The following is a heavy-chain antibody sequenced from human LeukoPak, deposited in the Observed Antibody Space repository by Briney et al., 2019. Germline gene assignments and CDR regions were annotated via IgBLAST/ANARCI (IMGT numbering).Heavy chain of an antibody. D-gene: IGHD1/OR15-1a*01. Sequence: GGSLRLSCAVSEFTVSSTYMSWVRQAPGKGLEWVSLMYSFGNTYYADSVKGRFTISRDNSKNTLYIQMNSLRAEDTALYYCARGNPVTGTPDYYSYGMDVWGQGTMVTVSS. J-gene: IGHJ6*02. CDR2: MYSFGNT. V-gene: IGHV3-53*01. CDR1: EFTVSSTY. CDR3: ARGNPVTGTPDYYSYGMDV.